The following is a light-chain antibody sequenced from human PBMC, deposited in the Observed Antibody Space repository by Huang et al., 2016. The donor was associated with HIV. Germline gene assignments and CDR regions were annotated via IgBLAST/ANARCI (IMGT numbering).Light chain of an antibody. CDR3: QQGFT. CDR2: DAS. CDR1: QDISIY. Sequence: DIQMTQSPSSLSASVGDSLTITCQASQDISIYLNWYQQKPGKAPKLLIYDASNLQTVVPSRFSGSGSGTDFTFTVSSLHPEDIATYYCQQGFTFGPGTRVDLK. V-gene: IGKV1-33*01. J-gene: IGKJ3*01.